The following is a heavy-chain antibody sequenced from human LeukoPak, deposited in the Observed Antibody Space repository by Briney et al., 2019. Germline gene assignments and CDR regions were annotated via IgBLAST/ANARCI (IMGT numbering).Heavy chain of an antibody. Sequence: PGGSLRLSCAASGFTFSSYGMSWVRQAPGKGLEWVSAISGSGGSTYYADSVKGRFTISRDNSKNTLYLQMNSLRAEDTAVYYCAKDYRVQSTWGIVVVPAAVNPLPSWGQGTLVTVSS. J-gene: IGHJ5*02. CDR3: AKDYRVQSTWGIVVVPAAVNPLPS. CDR2: ISGSGGST. CDR1: GFTFSSYG. D-gene: IGHD2-2*01. V-gene: IGHV3-23*01.